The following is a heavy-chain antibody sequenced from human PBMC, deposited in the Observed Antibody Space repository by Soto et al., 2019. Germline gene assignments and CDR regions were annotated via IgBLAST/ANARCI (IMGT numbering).Heavy chain of an antibody. CDR3: ARGNPFNYAGFDV. CDR2: MNAKSGDT. D-gene: IGHD3-16*01. Sequence: QAHLEQSGAELKRPGASVKVSCKASGYTFSDFDINWLRQDSGQGPELMGWMNAKSGDTFFAQRFQGKFNMTWDTSLSTAYMEVGSLTSDDTAIYYCARGNPFNYAGFDVLGQGTTVAVSS. V-gene: IGHV1-8*01. CDR1: GYTFSDFD. J-gene: IGHJ6*02.